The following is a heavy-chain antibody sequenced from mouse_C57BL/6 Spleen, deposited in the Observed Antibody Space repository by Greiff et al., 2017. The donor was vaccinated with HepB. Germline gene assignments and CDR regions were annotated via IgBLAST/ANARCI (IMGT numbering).Heavy chain of an antibody. CDR3: TRDENYYGSSYWYFDV. CDR1: GYTFTDYE. Sequence: QVQLQQSGAELVRPGASVTLSCKASGYTFTDYEMHWVKQTPVHGLEWIGAIDPETGGTAYNQKFKGKAILTADKSSSTAYMELRSLTSEDSAVYYCTRDENYYGSSYWYFDVWGTGTTVTVSS. D-gene: IGHD1-1*01. CDR2: IDPETGGT. V-gene: IGHV1-15*01. J-gene: IGHJ1*03.